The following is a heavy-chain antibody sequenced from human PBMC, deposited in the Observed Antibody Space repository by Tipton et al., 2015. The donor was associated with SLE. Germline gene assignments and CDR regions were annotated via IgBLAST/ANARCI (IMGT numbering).Heavy chain of an antibody. J-gene: IGHJ4*02. CDR2: IFYTGST. CDR1: GGSISSASYY. V-gene: IGHV4-39*07. CDR3: ARRHYSGPFDS. D-gene: IGHD5-12*01. Sequence: TLSLTCTVSGGSISSASYYWNWIRQPAGKGLEWIGSIFYTGSTYYNPSLKSRVSFSIDTSKHQFSLKLNSVTAADTAVYYCARRHYSGPFDSWGQGTLVTVSS.